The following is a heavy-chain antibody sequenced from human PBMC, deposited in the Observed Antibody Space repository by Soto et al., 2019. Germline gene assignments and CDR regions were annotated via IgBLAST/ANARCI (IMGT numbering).Heavy chain of an antibody. D-gene: IGHD2-2*01. CDR1: GGSISSYY. V-gene: IGHV4-59*08. Sequence: SETLSLTCTVSGGSISSYYWSWIRQPPGKGLEWIGYIYYSGSTNYNPSLKSRVTISVDTSKNQFSLKLSSVTAADTAVYYCARRVRGYCSSTSCYGAYYYYYMDVWGKGTTVTVSS. CDR2: IYYSGST. J-gene: IGHJ6*03. CDR3: ARRVRGYCSSTSCYGAYYYYYMDV.